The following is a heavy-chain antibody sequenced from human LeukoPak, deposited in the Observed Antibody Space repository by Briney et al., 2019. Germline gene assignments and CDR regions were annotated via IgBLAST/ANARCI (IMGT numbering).Heavy chain of an antibody. V-gene: IGHV1-2*02. J-gene: IGHJ5*02. D-gene: IGHD3-16*01. CDR3: ERLGDRAAVRHDNWLDP. CDR2: INPNSGGT. Sequence: ASVKASCKASGYTFTGYYMHWVRQAPGQGLEWMGWINPNSGGTNYAQKFQGRVTMTRDTSISTAYMEQSRLRSDDTAVYYCERLGDRAAVRHDNWLDPRVQGTMVSVS. CDR1: GYTFTGYY.